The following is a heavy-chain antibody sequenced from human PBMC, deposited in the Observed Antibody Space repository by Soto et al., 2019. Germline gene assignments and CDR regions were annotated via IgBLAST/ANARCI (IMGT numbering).Heavy chain of an antibody. Sequence: GGSRPPSCAASGFTFSSNYISGVRQAPGKGREWGSVRSSGGSTYTAASVHGRFNISRANSKNPLYIHMNSLRAEDTAVYYCARHKGREYYYYYGMAVWGQGTT. CDR1: GFTFSSNY. V-gene: IGHV3-53*01. D-gene: IGHD1-26*01. J-gene: IGHJ6*02. CDR2: RSSGGST. CDR3: ARHKGREYYYYYGMAV.